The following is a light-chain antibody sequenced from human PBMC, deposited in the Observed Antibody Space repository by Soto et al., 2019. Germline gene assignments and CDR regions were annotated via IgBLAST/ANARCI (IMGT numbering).Light chain of an antibody. CDR3: QQYGSSPLT. CDR2: GAS. Sequence: EIVLAQSPGTLSLSPGQRATLSCRASQSVPSDYLAWYHQRPGQAPRLLIYGASNRATGTPDRFSGSGSGTDFTLTISRLDPEDFALFFCQQYGSSPLTFGQGTKVEVK. J-gene: IGKJ1*01. CDR1: QSVPSDY. V-gene: IGKV3-20*01.